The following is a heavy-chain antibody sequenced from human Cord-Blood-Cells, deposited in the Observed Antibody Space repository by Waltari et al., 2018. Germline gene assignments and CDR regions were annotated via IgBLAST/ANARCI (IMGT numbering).Heavy chain of an antibody. CDR1: GGSFSGYY. J-gene: IGHJ4*02. D-gene: IGHD6-6*01. CDR2: INHSGST. V-gene: IGHV4-34*01. CDR3: ARAKTGIAARLFDY. Sequence: QVQLQQWGAGLLKTSETLSLTCAVYGGSFSGYYWSWIRQPPGKGLEWIGEINHSGSTNYNPSLKSRVPRSVDTSKNQFSLKLSSVTAADTAVYYCARAKTGIAARLFDYWGQGTLVTVSS.